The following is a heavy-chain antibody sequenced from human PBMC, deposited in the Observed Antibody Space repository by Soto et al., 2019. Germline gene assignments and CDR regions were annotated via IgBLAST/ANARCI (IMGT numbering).Heavy chain of an antibody. CDR3: TTCAGYEDEDY. Sequence: GGSLRLSCAASGFTFSNAWMSWVRQAPGKGLEWVGRIKSKTDGRTTDYAAPVKGRFTISRDDSKNTLYLQMNSLKTEDTAVYYCTTCAGYEDEDYWGQGTLVTVPS. V-gene: IGHV3-15*01. CDR2: IKSKTDGRTT. CDR1: GFTFSNAW. J-gene: IGHJ4*02. D-gene: IGHD3-3*01.